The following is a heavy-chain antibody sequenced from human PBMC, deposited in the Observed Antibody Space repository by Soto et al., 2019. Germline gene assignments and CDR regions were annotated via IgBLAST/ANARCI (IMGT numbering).Heavy chain of an antibody. CDR3: ARHDTTDYGSGPHFYGDY. CDR1: GYSFTSYW. Sequence: PGESLKISCKGSGYSFTSYWIGWVRQLPGKGLEWMGIIYPGDSDTRYSPSFQGQVTISADKSISTAYMQWSSLKASETAMYYCARHDTTDYGSGPHFYGDYWGQGTLVTVSS. D-gene: IGHD3-10*01. V-gene: IGHV5-51*01. J-gene: IGHJ4*02. CDR2: IYPGDSDT.